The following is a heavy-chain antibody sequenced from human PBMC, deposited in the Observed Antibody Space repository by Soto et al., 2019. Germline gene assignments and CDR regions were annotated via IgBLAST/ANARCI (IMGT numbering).Heavy chain of an antibody. V-gene: IGHV3-7*05. CDR1: GFSFSTYW. Sequence: PGGSLRLSCAASGFSFSTYWMSWVRQAPGKGLEWVANIKQDGSEKYYVKSVEGRFTVSRDNAKNSLYLQTNSLRTDGTAVYYCATTAGGLFDNWGQGTPVTVSS. CDR2: IKQDGSEK. D-gene: IGHD1-1*01. CDR3: ATTAGGLFDN. J-gene: IGHJ4*02.